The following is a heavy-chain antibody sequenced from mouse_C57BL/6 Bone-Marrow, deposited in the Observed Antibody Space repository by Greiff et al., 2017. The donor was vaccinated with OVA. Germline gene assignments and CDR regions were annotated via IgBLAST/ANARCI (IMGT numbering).Heavy chain of an antibody. D-gene: IGHD4-1*02. V-gene: IGHV5-12*01. J-gene: IGHJ4*01. CDR3: ARPPTGTLYAMDY. Sequence: EVKLVESGGGLVQPGGSLKLSCAASGFTFSDYYMSWVRQTPEKRLEWVAYISTGGGSTYYPDTVKGRFTISRDNAKNTLYLQMSRLKSEDTAMYYCARPPTGTLYAMDYWGQGTSVTGSS. CDR2: ISTGGGST. CDR1: GFTFSDYY.